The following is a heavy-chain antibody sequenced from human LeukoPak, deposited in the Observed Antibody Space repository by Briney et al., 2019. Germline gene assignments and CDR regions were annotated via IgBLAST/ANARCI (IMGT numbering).Heavy chain of an antibody. CDR1: GSTFSTYW. Sequence: PGGSLRLSCAASGSTFSTYWVHWVRQAPGKGLVWVSRINPDGSRRDYADSVKGQFTISRDNAKNTLYLQMNSLRAEDTAVYFCPRDRRGTRDYWGQGRLVTVSS. J-gene: IGHJ4*02. CDR3: PRDRRGTRDY. V-gene: IGHV3-74*01. D-gene: IGHD2-15*01. CDR2: INPDGSRR.